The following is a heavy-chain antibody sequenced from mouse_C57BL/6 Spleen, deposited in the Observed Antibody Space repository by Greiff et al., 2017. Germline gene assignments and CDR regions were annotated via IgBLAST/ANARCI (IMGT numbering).Heavy chain of an antibody. Sequence: VKLQQSGAELVRPGTSVKVSCKASGYAFTNYLIEWVKQRPGQGLEWIGVINPGSGGTNYNEKFKGKATLTADKSSSTAYMQLSSLTSEDSAVYFCARELLRPWFAYWGQGTLVTVSA. D-gene: IGHD1-1*01. V-gene: IGHV1-54*01. CDR2: INPGSGGT. J-gene: IGHJ3*01. CDR3: ARELLRPWFAY. CDR1: GYAFTNYL.